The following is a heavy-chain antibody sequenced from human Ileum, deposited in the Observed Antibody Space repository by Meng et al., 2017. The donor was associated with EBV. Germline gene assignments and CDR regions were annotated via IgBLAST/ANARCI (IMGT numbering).Heavy chain of an antibody. CDR2: AIPVFGTP. CDR3: ARDQAMIRY. Sequence: VQLVQYGAEVKAPGSSVKASWKASGGTFTNYAIDWVRQAPGQGLGWMGGAIPVFGTPNYAQKFQGRVTITADESTNTAYMGLYSLRSEDTAVYYCARDQAMIRYWGQGTLVTVSS. CDR1: GGTFTNYA. J-gene: IGHJ4*02. D-gene: IGHD3-10*01. V-gene: IGHV1-69*01.